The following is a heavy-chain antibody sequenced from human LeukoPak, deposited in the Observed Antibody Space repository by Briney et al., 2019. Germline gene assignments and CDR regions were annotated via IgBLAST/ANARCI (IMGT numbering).Heavy chain of an antibody. CDR2: INWIGDTT. CDR1: GFTIDDYG. Sequence: RPGGSLRLSCAASGFTIDDYGMTWVRQVPGKVLEWIAEINWIGDTTRYGDSVKGRFTISRDNAKNSLDLQINSLRVEDTAFYYCATNPPGRTYLQDWGQGTLVTVSS. D-gene: IGHD1-1*01. CDR3: ATNPPGRTYLQD. V-gene: IGHV3-20*04. J-gene: IGHJ1*01.